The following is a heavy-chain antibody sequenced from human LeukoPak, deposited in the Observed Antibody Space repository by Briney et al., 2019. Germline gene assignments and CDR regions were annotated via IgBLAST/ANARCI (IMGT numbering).Heavy chain of an antibody. V-gene: IGHV5-51*01. CDR1: GYSFTTYW. CDR3: ARRPSYYYDSSGYNFDY. Sequence: GESLKISCKGSGYSFTTYWIGWVRQMPGKGLEWMGIIYPGDSDTRYSPSFQGQVTISADKSISTAYLQWSSLKASDTAMYYCARRPSYYYDSSGYNFDYWGQGTLVTVSS. CDR2: IYPGDSDT. J-gene: IGHJ4*02. D-gene: IGHD3-22*01.